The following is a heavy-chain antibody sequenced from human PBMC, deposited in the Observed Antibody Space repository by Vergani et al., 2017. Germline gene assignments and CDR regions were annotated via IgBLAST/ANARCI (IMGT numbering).Heavy chain of an antibody. Sequence: HVQMVESGGGVVQPGRSLRLYCAVSGFRFSDYGMHRVRQAPGRGLEWVALISYDGDTTYYEDSVKGRFTIFRDNSKNTLFLQMHSLRVEDTALYYCAKFPLNITTTDRGDFWGQGSLVTVSS. CDR2: ISYDGDTT. J-gene: IGHJ4*02. D-gene: IGHD1-1*01. CDR1: GFRFSDYG. V-gene: IGHV3-30*18. CDR3: AKFPLNITTTDRGDF.